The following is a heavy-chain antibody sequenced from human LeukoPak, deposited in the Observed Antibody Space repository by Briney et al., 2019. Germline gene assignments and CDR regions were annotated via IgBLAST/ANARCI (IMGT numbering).Heavy chain of an antibody. CDR2: ISYDGSTK. J-gene: IGHJ4*02. CDR1: GFPFSDYG. Sequence: GGSLRLSCEASGFPFSDYGIHWVRQAPGKGLEWVAVISYDGSTKDYVDSAKGRFTVSRDNSKNTLYLQMTSLRGEDTALYYCAKERDYRVSTSCDYWGQGTQVTVSS. V-gene: IGHV3-30-3*01. CDR3: AKERDYRVSTSCDY. D-gene: IGHD3-10*01.